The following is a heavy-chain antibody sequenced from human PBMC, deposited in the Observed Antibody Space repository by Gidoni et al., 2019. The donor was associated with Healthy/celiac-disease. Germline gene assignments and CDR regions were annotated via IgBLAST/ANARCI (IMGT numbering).Heavy chain of an antibody. Sequence: QVQLVQSGAEVKKPGASVKVSCKASGYTFPSYDINWVRQATGQGLEWMGWMNPNSGNTGYAQKFQGRVTMTRNTSISTAYMELSSLRSEDTAVYYCARGLFEENDYSNRRAYNWFDPWGQGTLVTVSS. J-gene: IGHJ5*02. V-gene: IGHV1-8*01. CDR3: ARGLFEENDYSNRRAYNWFDP. CDR1: GYTFPSYD. D-gene: IGHD4-4*01. CDR2: MNPNSGNT.